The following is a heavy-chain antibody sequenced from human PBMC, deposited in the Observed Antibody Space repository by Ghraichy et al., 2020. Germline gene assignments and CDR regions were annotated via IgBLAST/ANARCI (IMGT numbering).Heavy chain of an antibody. D-gene: IGHD2-15*01. V-gene: IGHV3-20*01. CDR2: INWNGGST. CDR3: ARAPALGGGSELDY. J-gene: IGHJ4*02. Sequence: GGSLRLSCAASGFTFDDYGMSWVRQAPGKGLEWVSGINWNGGSTGYADSVKGRFTISRDNAKNSLYQQMNSLRAEDTALYHCARAPALGGGSELDYWGQGTLVTVSS. CDR1: GFTFDDYG.